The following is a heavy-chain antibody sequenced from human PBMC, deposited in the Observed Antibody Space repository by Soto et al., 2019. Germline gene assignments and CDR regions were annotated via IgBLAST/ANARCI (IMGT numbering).Heavy chain of an antibody. CDR1: GFIFTNYW. CDR2: IKYDGNEK. D-gene: IGHD3-16*01. Sequence: GGSLRLSCAASGFIFTNYWMSWVRQAPGKGLEWGASIKYDGNEKYYVDPVKGRFTMSRDNAKNSVYLQMNSLRAEDTAVYYCARVRYYDRNFDYWGQGTLVTVSS. J-gene: IGHJ4*02. V-gene: IGHV3-7*05. CDR3: ARVRYYDRNFDY.